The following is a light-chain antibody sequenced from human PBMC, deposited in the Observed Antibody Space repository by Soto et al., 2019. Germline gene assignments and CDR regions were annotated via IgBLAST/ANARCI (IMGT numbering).Light chain of an antibody. CDR1: SSNVGDNL. CDR2: RNN. V-gene: IGLV1-47*01. CDR3: ATWDDRLRRPV. J-gene: IGLJ3*02. Sequence: QSVVTQPPSLSGTPGQRVTISCSGNSSNVGDNLVYWYQQVPGTAPKLLIYRNNQRPSGVPDRFSGSKSGASASLAISGLRSEDEADYYCATWDDRLRRPVFGGGTKVTV.